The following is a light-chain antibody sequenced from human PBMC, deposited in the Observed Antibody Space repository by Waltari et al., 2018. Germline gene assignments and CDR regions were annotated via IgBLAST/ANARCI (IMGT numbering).Light chain of an antibody. V-gene: IGKV4-1*01. CDR2: WAS. J-gene: IGKJ1*01. CDR3: QQYYSTPPT. Sequence: DIVMTQSPDSLAVSLGERATINCKSSQRVLVSSDSKNFLAWYQQKPGQSPKLLIHWASTLESGVPDRFSGSGSGTDFTLTINTLQGDDVAVYYCQQYYSTPPTFGQGTKVEIK. CDR1: QRVLVSSDSKNF.